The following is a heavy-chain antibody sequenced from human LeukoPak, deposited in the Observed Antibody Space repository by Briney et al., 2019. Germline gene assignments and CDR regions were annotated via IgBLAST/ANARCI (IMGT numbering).Heavy chain of an antibody. Sequence: GGSLRLSCAASGFTFSSYLMHWVRPAPGKGLVWVSRINSDGSNTNSAASVKGRFAISRDNAKNTLYLQMNSLRAEETAVYYCARGVFRVREISILRTGIAMDVWGKGTTVTVSS. CDR2: INSDGSNT. J-gene: IGHJ6*03. V-gene: IGHV3-74*01. CDR1: GFTFSSYL. CDR3: ARGVFRVREISILRTGIAMDV. D-gene: IGHD3-10*01.